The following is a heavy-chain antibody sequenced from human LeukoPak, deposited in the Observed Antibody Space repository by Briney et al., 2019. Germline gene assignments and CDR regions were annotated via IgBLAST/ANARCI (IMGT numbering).Heavy chain of an antibody. D-gene: IGHD4-23*01. V-gene: IGHV1-46*01. J-gene: IGHJ4*02. Sequence: ASVTVSCKASGYTFTSYYMHWVRQAPGQGLEWMGIINPSGGSTSYAQKFQGRVTMTRDTSTSTVYMELSSLRSEDTAVYYCAREGMTTVVLDYWGQGTLVTVSS. CDR1: GYTFTSYY. CDR3: AREGMTTVVLDY. CDR2: INPSGGST.